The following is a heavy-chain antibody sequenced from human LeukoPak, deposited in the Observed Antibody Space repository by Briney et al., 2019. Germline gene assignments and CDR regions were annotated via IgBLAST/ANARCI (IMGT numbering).Heavy chain of an antibody. CDR1: GGTFSSYA. CDR3: ARDQNPYSGYDLSAFDI. J-gene: IGHJ3*02. Sequence: SVKVSCKASGGTFSSYAISWVRQAPGQGLEWMGGIIPIFGTANYAQKFQGRVTITADESTSTAYMEPSSLRSEDTAVYYCARDQNPYSGYDLSAFDIWGQGTMVTVSS. D-gene: IGHD5-12*01. V-gene: IGHV1-69*13. CDR2: IIPIFGTA.